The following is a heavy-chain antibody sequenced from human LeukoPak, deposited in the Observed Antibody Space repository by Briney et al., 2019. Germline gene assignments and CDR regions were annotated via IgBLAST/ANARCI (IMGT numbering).Heavy chain of an antibody. V-gene: IGHV1-2*02. CDR2: VSPNSGGT. Sequence: GASVKVSCKASGYTFTGYYMHWVRLAPGQGREWMGWVSPNSGGTKYAQNFEGRVTMTRDTSISTAYMELSRLRSDDTAVYYCARDKSWDYWGQGTLVTVSS. CDR1: GYTFTGYY. J-gene: IGHJ4*02. CDR3: ARDKSWDY.